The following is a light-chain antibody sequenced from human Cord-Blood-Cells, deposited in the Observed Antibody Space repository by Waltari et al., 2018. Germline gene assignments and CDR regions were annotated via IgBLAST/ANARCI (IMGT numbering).Light chain of an antibody. J-gene: IGLJ3*02. CDR3: AAWDDSLNGWV. V-gene: IGLV1-44*01. CDR1: SSTIGSNT. Sequence: QSVLTQPPSASGTPGQRVPLSCSGSSSTIGSNTVNWYQQLPGTAPKLLIYRNNQRPSGVPDRFSGSKSGTSASLAISGLQAEDEADYYCAAWDDSLNGWVFGGGTKLTVL. CDR2: RNN.